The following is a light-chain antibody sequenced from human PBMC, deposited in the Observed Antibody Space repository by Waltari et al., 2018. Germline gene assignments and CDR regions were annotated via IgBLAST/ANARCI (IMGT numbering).Light chain of an antibody. CDR3: CSYTGGYTWV. J-gene: IGLJ3*02. CDR2: DVT. CDR1: SRHLRPYNY. Sequence: QSALTQPRSVSGSPGQSVPLSCTGTSRHLRPYNYVSWYQQHPGKAPKLLIHDVTRRPSGVPDRFSGSRSGNTASLTISGLQAEDEADYYCCSYTGGYTWVFGGGTKLTVL. V-gene: IGLV2-11*01.